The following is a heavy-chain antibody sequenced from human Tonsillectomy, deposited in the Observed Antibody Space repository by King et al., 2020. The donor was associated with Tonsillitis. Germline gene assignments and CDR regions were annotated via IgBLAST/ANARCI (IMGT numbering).Heavy chain of an antibody. D-gene: IGHD6-25*01. CDR1: GFTFSGSA. V-gene: IGHV3-73*01. CDR3: TRSERLAAFDY. J-gene: IGHJ4*02. Sequence: VQLVESGGGLVQPGGTLKLSCAASGFTFSGSAMHWVRQASGKGLEWVGRIRSKTKKYATAYAASVEGRFAISRDDSKNTAYLQMNSLKTEDTAVYYCTRSERLAAFDYWGQGTLVTASS. CDR2: IRSKTKKYAT.